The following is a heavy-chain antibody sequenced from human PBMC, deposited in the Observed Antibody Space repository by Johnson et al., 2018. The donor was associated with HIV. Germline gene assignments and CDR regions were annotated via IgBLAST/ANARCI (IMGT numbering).Heavy chain of an antibody. D-gene: IGHD2-15*01. CDR3: ARKVVGVAAAAGDAFDI. CDR2: INSDGSST. J-gene: IGHJ3*02. V-gene: IGHV3-74*01. CDR1: GFTFSSYW. Sequence: VQLVESGGGLVQPGGSLRLSCAASGFTFSSYWMHWVRQAPGKGLVWVSRINSDGSSTSYADSVKGRFTISRDNAKNTLYLQMNSLRAEDTAVYYCARKVVGVAAAAGDAFDIWGQGTVVTVSS.